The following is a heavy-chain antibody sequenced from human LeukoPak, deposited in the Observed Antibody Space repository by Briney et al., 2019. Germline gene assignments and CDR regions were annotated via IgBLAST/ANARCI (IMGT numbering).Heavy chain of an antibody. D-gene: IGHD6-19*01. J-gene: IGHJ3*02. V-gene: IGHV4-59*08. CDR3: ARLSGSGWYLGI. CDR2: IYYSGST. Sequence: SETLSLTCTVSGGSLSSYYWSWIRQPPGKGLEWIGYIYYSGSTSYNPSLKSRVTISVDTSKNQFSLKLSSVTAADTAVYYCARLSGSGWYLGIWGQGTMVTVSS. CDR1: GGSLSSYY.